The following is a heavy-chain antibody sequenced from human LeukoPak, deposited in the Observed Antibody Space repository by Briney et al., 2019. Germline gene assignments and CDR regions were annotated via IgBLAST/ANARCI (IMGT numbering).Heavy chain of an antibody. V-gene: IGHV1-58*02. Sequence: ASVKVSCKTSGFTFTSSAMQWVRQARGQRLEWIGWIVVGSGNTNYAQKFQERATITRDISTITAYIELSSLRSEDTAVYYCAALAGYGDYGSYYYYYMDVWGKGTTVTVSS. CDR1: GFTFTSSA. D-gene: IGHD4-17*01. CDR2: IVVGSGNT. J-gene: IGHJ6*03. CDR3: AALAGYGDYGSYYYYYMDV.